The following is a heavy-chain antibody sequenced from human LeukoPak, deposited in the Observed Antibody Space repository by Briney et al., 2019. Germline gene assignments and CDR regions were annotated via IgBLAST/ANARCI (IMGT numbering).Heavy chain of an antibody. J-gene: IGHJ3*02. CDR1: GGSFSGYY. CDR2: INHSGST. CDR3: ARGWSLYYYGSGSNPNDAFDI. Sequence: PSETLSLTCAVYGGSFSGYYWSWIRQPPGKGLEWIGEINHSGSTNYNPSLKSRVTISVDTSKNQFSLKLSSVTAADTAVYYCARGWSLYYYGSGSNPNDAFDIWGQGIMVTVSS. D-gene: IGHD3-10*01. V-gene: IGHV4-34*01.